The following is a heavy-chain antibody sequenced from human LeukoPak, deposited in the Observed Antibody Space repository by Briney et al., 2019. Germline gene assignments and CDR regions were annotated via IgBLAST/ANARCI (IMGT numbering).Heavy chain of an antibody. D-gene: IGHD2-2*01. CDR2: ISISARTI. CDR1: GFTFSDFG. Sequence: GGSLRLSCIASGFTFSDFGMNWVRQAPGKGLEWVSYISISARTIYYIDSVKGRFTIPRDNAKNSLYLQMNSLRDEDTAVYYCARDFSRFCSSSSCANWFDPWGQGTLVTVSS. J-gene: IGHJ5*02. V-gene: IGHV3-48*02. CDR3: ARDFSRFCSSSSCANWFDP.